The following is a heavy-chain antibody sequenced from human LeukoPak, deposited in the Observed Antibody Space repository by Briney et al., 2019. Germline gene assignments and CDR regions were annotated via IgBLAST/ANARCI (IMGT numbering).Heavy chain of an antibody. V-gene: IGHV3-64*01. CDR1: GFTFSSYA. Sequence: QTGGSLRLSCAASGFTFSSYAMHWVRQAPGKGLEYVSAISSNGGSTYYANSVKGRFTISRDNSKNTLYLQMGSLRVEDTAVYYCARDPYSGSYGPYYYYMDVWGKGTTVTISS. CDR3: ARDPYSGSYGPYYYYMDV. J-gene: IGHJ6*03. D-gene: IGHD1-26*01. CDR2: ISSNGGST.